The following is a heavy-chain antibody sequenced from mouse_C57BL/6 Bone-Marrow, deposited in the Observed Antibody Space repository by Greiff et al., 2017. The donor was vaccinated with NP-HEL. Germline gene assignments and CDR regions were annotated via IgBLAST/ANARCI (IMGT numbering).Heavy chain of an antibody. Sequence: VQLQQSGPGLVQPSQSLSITCTVSGFSLTSYGVHWVRQSPGTGLEWLGVIWSGGSTDYNAAFISSLSISKDNSKSQVFFKMNSLQADDTARYYCASASGRYGSSLYYAMDYWGQGTSVTVSS. CDR1: GFSLTSYG. V-gene: IGHV2-2*01. CDR3: ASASGRYGSSLYYAMDY. D-gene: IGHD1-1*01. J-gene: IGHJ4*01. CDR2: IWSGGST.